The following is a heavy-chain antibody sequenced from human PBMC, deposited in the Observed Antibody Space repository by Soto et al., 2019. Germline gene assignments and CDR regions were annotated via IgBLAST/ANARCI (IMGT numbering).Heavy chain of an antibody. CDR3: AREVLDYTTNWFDP. CDR1: GFTFSSYA. Sequence: EGSLRLSCAASGFTFSSYAMHWVRQAPGKGLEWVAVISYDGSNKYYADSVKGRFTISRDNSKNTLYLQMNSLRAEDTAVYYCAREVLDYTTNWFDPWGQGTLVTV. CDR2: ISYDGSNK. D-gene: IGHD4-4*01. V-gene: IGHV3-30-3*01. J-gene: IGHJ5*02.